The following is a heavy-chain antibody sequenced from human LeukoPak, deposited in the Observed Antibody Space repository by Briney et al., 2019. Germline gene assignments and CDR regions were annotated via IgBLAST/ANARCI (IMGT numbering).Heavy chain of an antibody. CDR3: ARSLGWCLWY. D-gene: IGHD2-8*01. J-gene: IGHJ4*02. V-gene: IGHV3-21*01. CDR1: GFTFSSYS. CDR2: ISSSSSYI. Sequence: GGSLRLSCAASGFTFSSYSMNWVRQAPGKGLEWVSSISSSSSYIYYADSVRGRFTISRDNAKNSLYLQMNSLRAEDTAVYYCARSLGWCLWYWGQGTLVTVSS.